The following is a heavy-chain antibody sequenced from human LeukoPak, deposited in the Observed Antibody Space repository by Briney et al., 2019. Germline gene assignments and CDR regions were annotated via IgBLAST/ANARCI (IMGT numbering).Heavy chain of an antibody. Sequence: SETLSLTCTVPGGSISSSSYYWGWIRQPPGKGLEWIGSIYYSGSTYYNPSLKSRVTISVDTSKNQFSLKLSSVTAADTAVYYCAYYDFWSGYFDAFDIWGQGTMVTVSS. D-gene: IGHD3-3*01. V-gene: IGHV4-39*07. J-gene: IGHJ3*02. CDR1: GGSISSSSYY. CDR3: AYYDFWSGYFDAFDI. CDR2: IYYSGST.